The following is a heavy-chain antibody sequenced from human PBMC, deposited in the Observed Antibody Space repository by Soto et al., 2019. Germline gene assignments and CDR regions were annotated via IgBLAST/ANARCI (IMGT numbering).Heavy chain of an antibody. V-gene: IGHV1-69*13. Sequence: SVKVSCKASGGTFSSYAISWVRQAPGQGLEWMGGIIPIFGTANYAQKFQGRVTITADESTSTAYMELSSLRSEDTAVYYCARDRDCISTSCDGDYYGMDVWGQGTTVTVSS. CDR1: GGTFSSYA. J-gene: IGHJ6*02. CDR2: IIPIFGTA. CDR3: ARDRDCISTSCDGDYYGMDV. D-gene: IGHD2-2*01.